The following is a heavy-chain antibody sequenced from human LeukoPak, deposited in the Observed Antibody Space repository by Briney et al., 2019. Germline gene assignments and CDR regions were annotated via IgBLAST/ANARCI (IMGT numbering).Heavy chain of an antibody. D-gene: IGHD3-10*01. CDR1: GFTFDDYA. V-gene: IGHV3-9*01. CDR2: ISWNSGSI. J-gene: IGHJ1*01. CDR3: AKDLMRDRWFGES. Sequence: GGSLRLSCAASGFTFDDYAMHWVRQAPGKGLEWVSGISWNSGSIGYADSVKGRFTISRDTSRNTLYLQMNSLRAEDTAVYYCAKDLMRDRWFGESWGQGTLVTVSS.